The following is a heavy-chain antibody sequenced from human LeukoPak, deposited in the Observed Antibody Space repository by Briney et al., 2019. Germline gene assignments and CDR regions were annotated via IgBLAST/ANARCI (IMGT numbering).Heavy chain of an antibody. J-gene: IGHJ5*02. CDR2: LSYSGST. V-gene: IGHV4-39*07. CDR3: VAYHLLWDWFDP. CDR1: GGSINSNY. D-gene: IGHD2-15*01. Sequence: ASETLSLTCSVSGGSINSNYWAWIRQPPGKGLEWIASLSYSGSTYYAPSPRRRLSTSVDTSKNQFSLKLTSVTAADTAVYYCVAYHLLWDWFDPWGQGTLVTVSS.